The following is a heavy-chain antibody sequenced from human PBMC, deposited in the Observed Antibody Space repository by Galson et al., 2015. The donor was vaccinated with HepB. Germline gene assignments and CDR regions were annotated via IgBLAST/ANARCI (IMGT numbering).Heavy chain of an antibody. Sequence: SLRLSCAASGFTFSRYAMNWVRQAPGKGPEWVSAISGSGDSTYYTASVRGRFTISRDNSKNTLYLQLHSLRAEDTAVYYCAKDLNFGELFYGDHWGQGTLVTVSS. D-gene: IGHD3-10*01. CDR3: AKDLNFGELFYGDH. V-gene: IGHV3-23*01. CDR2: ISGSGDST. J-gene: IGHJ5*02. CDR1: GFTFSRYA.